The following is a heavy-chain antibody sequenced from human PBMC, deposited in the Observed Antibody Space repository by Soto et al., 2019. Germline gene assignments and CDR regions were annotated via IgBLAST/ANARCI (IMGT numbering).Heavy chain of an antibody. D-gene: IGHD1-1*01. CDR1: GLTISGKKY. V-gene: IGHV3-53*01. Sequence: DVQLVESGGGLSQRGESLRLSCAAFGLTISGKKYVAWVRQAPGKGLEWVSALYDVDGSFYADSVTGRFTTSSDSSKTTVYLQMNDLRPDDTAVYYCATWHEREHAFDVWGQGTTDTISS. CDR3: ATWHEREHAFDV. CDR2: LYDVDGS. J-gene: IGHJ3*01.